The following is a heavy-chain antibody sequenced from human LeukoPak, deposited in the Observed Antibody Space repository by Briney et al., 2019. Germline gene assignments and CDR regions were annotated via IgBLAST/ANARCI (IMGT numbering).Heavy chain of an antibody. CDR3: ARGVNWKPYYYYMDV. CDR1: GGSFSGYY. Sequence: SETLSLTCAVYGGSFSGYYWSWIRQPPGKGLEWIGEINHSGSTNYNPSLKSRVTISVDTSKNQSSLKLSSVTAADTAVYYCARGVNWKPYYYYMDVWGKGPRSPSP. V-gene: IGHV4-34*01. J-gene: IGHJ6*03. D-gene: IGHD1-20*01. CDR2: INHSGST.